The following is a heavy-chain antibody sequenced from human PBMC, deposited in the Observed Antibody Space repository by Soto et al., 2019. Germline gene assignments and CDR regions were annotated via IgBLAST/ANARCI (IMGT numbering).Heavy chain of an antibody. CDR3: VRGGGGGQFDS. J-gene: IGHJ4*02. D-gene: IGHD2-21*01. V-gene: IGHV3-11*06. CDR2: ISPNSNYS. CDR1: GFTFSDFY. Sequence: QIQLVESGGGLVKPGGSLRLSCEVSGFTFSDFYMTWIRQAPGKGLEWLSYISPNSNYSQYAESVKGRHTISRDNAKNSLSLQMNSLRVDDTAVYYCVRGGGGGQFDSWGQGTLVTVSS.